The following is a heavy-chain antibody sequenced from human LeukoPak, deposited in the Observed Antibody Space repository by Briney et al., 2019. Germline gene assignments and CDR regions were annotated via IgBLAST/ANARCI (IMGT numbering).Heavy chain of an antibody. Sequence: SGTLSLTCAVSGGSISSSNWWSWVRQPPGKGLEWIGEINHSGSTNYNPSLKSRVTISVDKSKNQFSLKLSSVTAADTAVYYCARDPTMVRGPSMDVWGKGTTVTVSS. CDR3: ARDPTMVRGPSMDV. J-gene: IGHJ6*04. V-gene: IGHV4-4*02. CDR1: GGSISSSNW. CDR2: INHSGST. D-gene: IGHD3-10*01.